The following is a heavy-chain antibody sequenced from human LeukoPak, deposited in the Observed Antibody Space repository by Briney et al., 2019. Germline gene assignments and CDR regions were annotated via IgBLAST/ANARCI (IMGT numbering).Heavy chain of an antibody. V-gene: IGHV3-30*02. J-gene: IGHJ3*02. CDR1: GFTFSSYG. Sequence: GGSLRLSCAASGFTFSSYGMHWVRQAPGKGLEWVAFIRYDGSNKYYADSVKGRFTISRDNSKNTLYLQMNSLRAEDTAVYYCAKDDCSSTSCFAFDIWGQGTMVTVSS. CDR2: IRYDGSNK. D-gene: IGHD2-2*01. CDR3: AKDDCSSTSCFAFDI.